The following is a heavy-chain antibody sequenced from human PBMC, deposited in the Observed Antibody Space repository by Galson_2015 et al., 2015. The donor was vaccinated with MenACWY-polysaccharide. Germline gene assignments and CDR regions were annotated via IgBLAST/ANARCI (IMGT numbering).Heavy chain of an antibody. J-gene: IGHJ3*02. D-gene: IGHD2-2*01. V-gene: IGHV1-8*01. Sequence: SVKVSCKASGYTFTSYDINWVRQATGQGLEWMGWMNPNSGNTGYAQKFQGRVTMTRNTSISTAYMELSSLRSEDTAVYYCARDIVVVPAANIVGALDIWGQGTMVTVSS. CDR3: ARDIVVVPAANIVGALDI. CDR1: GYTFTSYD. CDR2: MNPNSGNT.